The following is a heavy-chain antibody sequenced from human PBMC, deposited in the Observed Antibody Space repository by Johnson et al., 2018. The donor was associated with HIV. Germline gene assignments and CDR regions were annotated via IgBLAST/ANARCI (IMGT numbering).Heavy chain of an antibody. CDR3: ARDYRGSTVDAFDV. Sequence: QVLLVESGGGVVQPGRSLRHSCAASGFTFSNSAMHWVRKAPGKGLEWVAVIAYVGTNAYYADSVTGRFTISRDNSKNTLALQMNSLTAEDTAVYYCARDYRGSTVDAFDVWGQGTLVSVSS. CDR1: GFTFSNSA. V-gene: IGHV3-30*04. CDR2: IAYVGTNA. J-gene: IGHJ3*01. D-gene: IGHD2-2*01.